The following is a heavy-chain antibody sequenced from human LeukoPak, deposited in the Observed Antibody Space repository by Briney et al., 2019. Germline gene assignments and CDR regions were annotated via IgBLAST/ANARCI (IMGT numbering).Heavy chain of an antibody. Sequence: ASVKVSCKASGYTFTSYAMHWVRQAPGQRLEWMGWINAGNGNTKYSQKFQGRVTITRGTSASTAYMELSSLRSEDTAVYYCARGGFTIFGVGDHYYYYYGMDVWGQGTTVTVSS. CDR3: ARGGFTIFGVGDHYYYYYGMDV. CDR2: INAGNGNT. J-gene: IGHJ6*02. D-gene: IGHD3-3*01. V-gene: IGHV1-3*01. CDR1: GYTFTSYA.